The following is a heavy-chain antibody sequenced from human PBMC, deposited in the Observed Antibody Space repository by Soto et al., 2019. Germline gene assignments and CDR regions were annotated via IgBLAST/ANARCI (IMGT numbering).Heavy chain of an antibody. V-gene: IGHV1-8*01. J-gene: IGHJ4*02. D-gene: IGHD1-1*01. CDR2: MNPNTGNS. CDR3: ARRAETNGWNGFGADKYYFDF. Sequence: QVQLVQSGAEVRKPGASVKVSCEASGYTFTSYDIYWVRQATGQGLEWMGWMNPNTGNSGYAQKFTGRVTITSDTSISTAHMELSSLRSEDTAVYYCARRAETNGWNGFGADKYYFDFWGQGTLVTVSS. CDR1: GYTFTSYD.